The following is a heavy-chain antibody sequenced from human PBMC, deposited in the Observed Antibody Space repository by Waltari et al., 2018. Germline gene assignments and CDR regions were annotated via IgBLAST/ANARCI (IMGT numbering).Heavy chain of an antibody. Sequence: QVQLVQSGAEVKKPGSSVKVSCKASGGTFSSYAISWVRQAPGQGLEWMGGIKPSFGTTNHAQKFQVRVTITADESTSTAYMELSSLRSEDTAVDYCARGGGWIWSGYYLFDYWGQGTLVTVSS. V-gene: IGHV1-69*01. D-gene: IGHD3-3*01. CDR2: IKPSFGTT. CDR3: ARGGGWIWSGYYLFDY. J-gene: IGHJ4*02. CDR1: GGTFSSYA.